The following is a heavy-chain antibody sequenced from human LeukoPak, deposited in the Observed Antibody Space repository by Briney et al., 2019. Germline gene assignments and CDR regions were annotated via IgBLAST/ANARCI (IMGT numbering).Heavy chain of an antibody. CDR3: ARGGPKNYDFWSGYPRGFDP. Sequence: SVKVSCKASGGTFSSYAISWVRQAPGQGLEWMGGIIPIFGTANYAQKFQGRVTITADESTSTAYMELSSLRSEDTAVYYCARGGPKNYDFWSGYPRGFDPWGQGTLVTVSS. CDR1: GGTFSSYA. CDR2: IIPIFGTA. V-gene: IGHV1-69*13. J-gene: IGHJ5*02. D-gene: IGHD3-3*01.